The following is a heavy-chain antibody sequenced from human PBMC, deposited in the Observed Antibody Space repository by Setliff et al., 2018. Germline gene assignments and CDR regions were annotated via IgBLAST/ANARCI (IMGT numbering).Heavy chain of an antibody. V-gene: IGHV3-33*01. D-gene: IGHD6-19*01. Sequence: PGGSLRLSCAASGFTFSNYGMHWVRQAPGKGLEWVAVIWHDGTNKYCADSVKGRCTISRDNSKNTLYLQMNSLRAEDTAVYYCARDSGGSGWAYFFDYWGQGTLVTVSS. CDR2: IWHDGTNK. J-gene: IGHJ4*02. CDR3: ARDSGGSGWAYFFDY. CDR1: GFTFSNYG.